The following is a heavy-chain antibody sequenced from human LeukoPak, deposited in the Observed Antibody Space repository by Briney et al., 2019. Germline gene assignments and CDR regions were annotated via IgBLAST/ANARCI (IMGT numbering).Heavy chain of an antibody. Sequence: GGSLRLSCAASGLSFSSYDMTWVRQAPGKGLEWVSSISGRGDTTYYADSVKGRFTISRDNSKNTLYLQMNSLRAEDTAVYYCAKDLHPVLRYFDWLSDYWGQGTLVTVSS. V-gene: IGHV3-23*01. CDR2: ISGRGDTT. D-gene: IGHD3-9*01. CDR3: AKDLHPVLRYFDWLSDY. CDR1: GLSFSSYD. J-gene: IGHJ4*02.